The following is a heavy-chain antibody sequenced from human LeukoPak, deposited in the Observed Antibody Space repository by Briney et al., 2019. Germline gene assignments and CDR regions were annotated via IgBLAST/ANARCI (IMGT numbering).Heavy chain of an antibody. J-gene: IGHJ6*02. CDR1: GFTFSSYW. CDR2: IKQDGSEK. V-gene: IGHV3-7*01. CDR3: ARDIVVVPAAISWMYYYYGMDV. D-gene: IGHD2-2*01. Sequence: GGSLRLSCGASGFTFSSYWMSWVRQAPGKGLEWVANIKQDGSEKYYVDSVKGRFTISRDNAKNSLYLQMNSLRAEDTAVYYCARDIVVVPAAISWMYYYYGMDVWGQGTTVTVSS.